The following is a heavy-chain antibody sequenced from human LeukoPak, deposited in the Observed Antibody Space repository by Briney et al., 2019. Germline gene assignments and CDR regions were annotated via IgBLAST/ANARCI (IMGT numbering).Heavy chain of an antibody. CDR2: IYYSGST. Sequence: ASETLSLTCTVSGGSISSSSYYWGWIRQPPGKGLEWIGSIYYSGSTYYNPSLKSRVTISVDTSKNQFSLKLSSVTAADTAVYYCARQAPGIAAPLWGQGTLVTVSS. J-gene: IGHJ4*02. CDR3: ARQAPGIAAPL. D-gene: IGHD6-6*01. CDR1: GGSISSSSYY. V-gene: IGHV4-39*01.